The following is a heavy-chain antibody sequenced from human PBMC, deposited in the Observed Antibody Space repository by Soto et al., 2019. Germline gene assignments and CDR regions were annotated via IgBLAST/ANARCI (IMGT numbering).Heavy chain of an antibody. V-gene: IGHV3-7*01. CDR2: IKQDGSEK. D-gene: IGHD5-12*01. J-gene: IGHJ6*02. Sequence: EVQLVESGGGLVQPGGSLRLSCAASGFTFSSYWMSWVRQAPGKGLEWVANIKQDGSEKYYVDSVKGRFTISRDNSKNTLYLQMNSLRAEDTAVYYCARDPSVLVVATIYYYYYGMDVWGQGTTVTVSS. CDR3: ARDPSVLVVATIYYYYYGMDV. CDR1: GFTFSSYW.